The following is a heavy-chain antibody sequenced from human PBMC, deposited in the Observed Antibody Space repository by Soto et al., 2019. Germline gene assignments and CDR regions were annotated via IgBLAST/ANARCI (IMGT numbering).Heavy chain of an antibody. D-gene: IGHD3-10*01. V-gene: IGHV3-48*04. CDR2: ISSSSSTI. Sequence: GGSLRLSCAASGFTFSSYSMNWVRQAPGKGLEWVSYISSSSSTIYYADSVKGRFTISRDNAKNSLYLQMNSLRAEDKAVYYCARDNDYGSGSYVYWGQGTLVTVSS. J-gene: IGHJ4*02. CDR3: ARDNDYGSGSYVY. CDR1: GFTFSSYS.